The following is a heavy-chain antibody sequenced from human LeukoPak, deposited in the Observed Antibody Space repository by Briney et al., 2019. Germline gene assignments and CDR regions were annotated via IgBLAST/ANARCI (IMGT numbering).Heavy chain of an antibody. CDR3: ARHGTAAGPFQL. CDR2: IYHSGTI. D-gene: IGHD2-21*02. Sequence: PSETLSLTCAVSGGSISSGGYSWSWIRQPPGKGLEWIGYIYHSGTINYNPSLESRVTISVDTSKNQFSLRLTSVAAADTAVYYCARHGTAAGPFQLWGQGTLVTVSS. CDR1: GGSISSGGYS. J-gene: IGHJ1*01. V-gene: IGHV4-30-2*01.